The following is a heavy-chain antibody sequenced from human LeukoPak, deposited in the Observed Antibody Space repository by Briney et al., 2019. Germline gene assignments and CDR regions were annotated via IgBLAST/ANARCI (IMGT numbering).Heavy chain of an antibody. Sequence: GGSLRLSCAASGFTFSSYSMNWVRQAPGKGLEWVSYISSSSSTIYYADSVKGRFTISRDNAKSSLYLQMNSLRAEDTAVYYCARDLGYCSGGSCYAPDYFDYWGQGTLVTVSS. D-gene: IGHD2-15*01. CDR3: ARDLGYCSGGSCYAPDYFDY. CDR2: ISSSSSTI. J-gene: IGHJ4*02. V-gene: IGHV3-48*01. CDR1: GFTFSSYS.